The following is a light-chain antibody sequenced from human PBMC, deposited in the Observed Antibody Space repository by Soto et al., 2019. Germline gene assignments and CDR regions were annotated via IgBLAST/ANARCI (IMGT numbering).Light chain of an antibody. CDR3: QQYVGSPIT. J-gene: IGKJ5*01. Sequence: IVLTQSPGTLSLSPGERVTLYCRASQSVTTRLAWYQHKPGQAPTLLMSGASNRASGVPVRFSGSVSGTEFILTITSLDPERFALYYCQQYVGSPITFGLWTRLE. CDR1: QSVTTR. V-gene: IGKV3-20*01. CDR2: GAS.